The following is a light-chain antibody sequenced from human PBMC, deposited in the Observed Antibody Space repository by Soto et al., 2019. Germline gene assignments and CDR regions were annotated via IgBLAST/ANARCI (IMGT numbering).Light chain of an antibody. CDR3: YSYKTSSTHV. J-gene: IGLJ1*01. Sequence: QSVLTQPASVSGSPGQSITISCSGTSSDVGGYNYVSWYQQHPGKAPQVMIYDVSNRPSGVSNRFSGSKSGNTASLTISGLQADYEADYYCYSYKTSSTHVFGTVTEVTVL. CDR2: DVS. CDR1: SSDVGGYNY. V-gene: IGLV2-14*01.